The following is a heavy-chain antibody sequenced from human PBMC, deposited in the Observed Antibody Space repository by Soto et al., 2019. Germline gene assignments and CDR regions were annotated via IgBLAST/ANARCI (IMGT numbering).Heavy chain of an antibody. CDR1: GYTFTSYG. D-gene: IGHD3-22*01. CDR3: ASVYDTSGYSDGRPDY. CDR2: ISAYNGNT. J-gene: IGHJ4*02. V-gene: IGHV1-18*04. Sequence: GASVKVSCKASGYTFTSYGISWVRQAPGQGLEWMGWISAYNGNTNYAQKLQGRVTMTTDTSTSTAYMELRSLRSDDTAVYYRASVYDTSGYSDGRPDYWGQGTLVTVSS.